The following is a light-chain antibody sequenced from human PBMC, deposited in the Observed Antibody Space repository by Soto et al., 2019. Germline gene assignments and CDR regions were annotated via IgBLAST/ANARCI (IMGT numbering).Light chain of an antibody. J-gene: IGKJ4*02. CDR3: QLYKFLTYT. CDR1: QGISSW. CDR2: AAS. Sequence: SHSKSCVSAHLGDRVTITCRASQGISSWLAWYQQKPGKAPKLLIYAASSLQSGVPSRFSGSGSGTEFTLAIASLQPDDCTPDYSQLYKFLTYTF. V-gene: IGKV1D-16*01.